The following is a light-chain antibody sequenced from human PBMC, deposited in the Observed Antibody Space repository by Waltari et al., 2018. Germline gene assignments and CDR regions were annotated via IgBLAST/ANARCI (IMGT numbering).Light chain of an antibody. CDR2: STD. V-gene: IGLV1-44*01. CDR1: SSNIRGKP. J-gene: IGLJ2*01. CDR3: AAWDDGLNAVV. Sequence: QSVLTQPPSVSGAPGQRVALSCPCSSSNIRGKPVKWYQHLPGTAPKLLISSTDLRPSWVPDRFSGSTSGTSASLAISGLQSEDEADYYCAAWDDGLNAVVFGGGTKLTVL.